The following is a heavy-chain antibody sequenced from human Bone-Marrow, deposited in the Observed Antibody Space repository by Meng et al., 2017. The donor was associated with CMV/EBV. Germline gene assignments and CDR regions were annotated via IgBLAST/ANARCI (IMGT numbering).Heavy chain of an antibody. J-gene: IGHJ5*02. Sequence: GSLRLSCAVSGGSISSSNWWSWVRQPPGKGLEWIGEIYHSGSTNYNPSLKSRVTISVDKSKNQFSLKLSSVTAADTAMYYCARYEYGDNWFDPWGQGTLVTVSS. V-gene: IGHV4-4*02. CDR1: GGSISSSNW. CDR3: ARYEYGDNWFDP. CDR2: IYHSGST. D-gene: IGHD4/OR15-4a*01.